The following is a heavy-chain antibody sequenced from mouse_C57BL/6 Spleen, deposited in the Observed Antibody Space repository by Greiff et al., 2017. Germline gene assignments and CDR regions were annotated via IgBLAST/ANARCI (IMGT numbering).Heavy chain of an antibody. CDR2: ISYDGSN. V-gene: IGHV3-6*01. Sequence: EVHLVESGPGLVKPSQSLSLTCSVTGYSITSGYYWNWIRQFPGNKLEWMGYISYDGSNNYNPSLKNRISITRDTSKNQFFLKLNSVTTEDTATYYCASALHGYDDWYFDVWGTGTTVTVSS. CDR3: ASALHGYDDWYFDV. D-gene: IGHD2-2*01. J-gene: IGHJ1*03. CDR1: GYSITSGYY.